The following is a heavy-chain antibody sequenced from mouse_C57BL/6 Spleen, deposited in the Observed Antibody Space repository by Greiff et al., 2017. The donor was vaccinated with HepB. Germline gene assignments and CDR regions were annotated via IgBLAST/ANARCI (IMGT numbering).Heavy chain of an antibody. CDR3: ARQGAYSNFDY. CDR2: ISSGSSTI. D-gene: IGHD2-5*01. CDR1: GFTFSDYG. V-gene: IGHV5-17*01. Sequence: EVMLVESGGGLVKPGGSLKLSCAASGFTFSDYGMHWVRQAPEKGLEWVAYISSGSSTIYYADTVKGRFTLSRDNAKNTLFLQMTSLRSGETAMYYCARQGAYSNFDYWGQGTTLTVSS. J-gene: IGHJ2*01.